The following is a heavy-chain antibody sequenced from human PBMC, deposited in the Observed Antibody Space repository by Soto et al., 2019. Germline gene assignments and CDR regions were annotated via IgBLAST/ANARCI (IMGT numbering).Heavy chain of an antibody. V-gene: IGHV6-1*01. CDR3: ATTKNNRGHSYYFDY. J-gene: IGHJ4*02. Sequence: PSQTLSLTCAISGDSVSSTNAAWNWIRQSPSRGLEWLGRTSYRSDWSYDYAVSVTSRITIRPDTSKNQFYLHLTSVTPDDTAVYYCATTKNNRGHSYYFDYWGQGTQVTVSS. CDR1: GDSVSSTNAA. CDR2: TSYRSDWSY. D-gene: IGHD2-21*01.